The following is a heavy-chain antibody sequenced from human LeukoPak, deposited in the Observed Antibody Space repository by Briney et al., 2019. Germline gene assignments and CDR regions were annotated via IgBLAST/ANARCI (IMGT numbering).Heavy chain of an antibody. CDR3: AGEDNSSGYRPFDI. CDR2: INPNNGGT. Sequence: ASVKVSCKASGYTFTGYYIHWVRQAPGQGLEWMGRINPNNGGTNYAQKFQGRVTMTRDMSMSTAYMELSRLRSVDTAVYYCAGEDNSSGYRPFDIWGQGTMVSVPS. CDR1: GYTFTGYY. V-gene: IGHV1-2*06. J-gene: IGHJ3*02. D-gene: IGHD3-22*01.